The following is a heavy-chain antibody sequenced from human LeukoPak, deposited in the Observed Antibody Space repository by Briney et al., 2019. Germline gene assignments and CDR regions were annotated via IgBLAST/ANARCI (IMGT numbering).Heavy chain of an antibody. CDR2: IHPSGGST. Sequence: ASVKVSCKASGYTFSGYYMRWVRQAPGQGLEWMGIIHPSGGSTSYAQKFQGRVTMTRHTSKSTVYMELSSLRSEDTAVYYCARAHLHYGDSIHDLDYWGQGTLVTVSS. D-gene: IGHD4-17*01. CDR3: ARAHLHYGDSIHDLDY. J-gene: IGHJ4*02. CDR1: GYTFSGYY. V-gene: IGHV1-46*01.